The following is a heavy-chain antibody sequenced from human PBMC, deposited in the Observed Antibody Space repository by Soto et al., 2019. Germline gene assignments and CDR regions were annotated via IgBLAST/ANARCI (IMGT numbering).Heavy chain of an antibody. CDR2: ITATGGST. D-gene: IGHD6-6*01. V-gene: IGHV3-23*01. CDR1: GFTFSDYA. CDR3: AKSSSRVTYYFDY. Sequence: PGGSLILSCAASGFTFSDYAMTWVRQAPGKGLEWVSGITATGGSTYYADSVKGRFTFSRDNSQNTLYLEINSLRAEDTAVYYCAKSSSRVTYYFDYWGQGTLVTVSS. J-gene: IGHJ4*02.